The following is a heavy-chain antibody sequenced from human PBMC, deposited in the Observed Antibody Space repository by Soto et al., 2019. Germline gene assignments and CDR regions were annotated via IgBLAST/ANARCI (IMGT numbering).Heavy chain of an antibody. CDR1: GGSLSSYY. J-gene: IGHJ4*02. CDR3: ARTWGSTTDC. Sequence: QVQLQESGPGLVKPSETLSLTCVVSGGSLSSYYWSWIRQPPGKGLEWIGYIYYSGSTNYNPSLKIRVTISVDTSKNQFSLKLSSVTAADTAVYYCARTWGSTTDCWGRGTLVTVSS. D-gene: IGHD3-16*01. V-gene: IGHV4-59*01. CDR2: IYYSGST.